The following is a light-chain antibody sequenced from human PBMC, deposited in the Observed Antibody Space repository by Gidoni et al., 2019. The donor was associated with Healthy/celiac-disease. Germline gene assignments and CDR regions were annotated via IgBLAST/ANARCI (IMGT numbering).Light chain of an antibody. CDR3: QQYDNLPLT. CDR1: QDISNY. CDR2: DAS. J-gene: IGKJ4*01. V-gene: IGKV1-33*01. Sequence: DIQMTQSPSSLSASGGDRVTITCQASQDISNYLNWYQQKPGKAPKLLIYDASNLETGVPSRFGGSGSGTDFTFTISSLQPEDIATYYCQQYDNLPLTFGGGTKVEIK.